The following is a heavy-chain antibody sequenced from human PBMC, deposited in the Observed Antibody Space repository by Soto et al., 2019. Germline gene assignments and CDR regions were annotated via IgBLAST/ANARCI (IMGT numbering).Heavy chain of an antibody. V-gene: IGHV4-30-4*01. Sequence: SETLSLTCTVADGSSSGGGDYWSWIRQPPGKGLEWIGYIYYSGSTYYNPSLKSRVTISVDTSKNQFSLKLSSVTAADTAVYYCAREWYYDILTGYYKRGYFDYWGQGTLVTVSS. J-gene: IGHJ4*02. CDR3: AREWYYDILTGYYKRGYFDY. CDR1: DGSSSGGGDY. CDR2: IYYSGST. D-gene: IGHD3-9*01.